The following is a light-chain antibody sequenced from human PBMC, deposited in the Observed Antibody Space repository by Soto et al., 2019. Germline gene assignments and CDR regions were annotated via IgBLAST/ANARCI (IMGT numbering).Light chain of an antibody. J-gene: IGKJ5*01. V-gene: IGKV3-20*01. CDR2: GAS. Sequence: EIVLTQSPGTLYLSPGEKATLSCRASQSVSSSYLAWYQQKSGQAPRLLIYGASSRATGIPDRFSGSGSGTDFTLTISRLEPEDFAAYYCQQYGSSPITFGQGTRLEIK. CDR1: QSVSSSY. CDR3: QQYGSSPIT.